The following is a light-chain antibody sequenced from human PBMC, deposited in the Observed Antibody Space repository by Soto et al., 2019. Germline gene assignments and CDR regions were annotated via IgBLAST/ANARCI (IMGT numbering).Light chain of an antibody. CDR2: GVS. J-gene: IGKJ1*01. CDR3: QQYNNWPTWT. CDR1: QSVTRRY. Sequence: EIALTRSPATLSLSPRERATLSCRARQSVTRRYLAWYQQKPAQAPRLXIYGVSSSATGIPDRFSGSGSWREFTLTISSLQSEDFAVYYCQQYNNWPTWTFGQGTNVDIK. V-gene: IGKV3D-15*01.